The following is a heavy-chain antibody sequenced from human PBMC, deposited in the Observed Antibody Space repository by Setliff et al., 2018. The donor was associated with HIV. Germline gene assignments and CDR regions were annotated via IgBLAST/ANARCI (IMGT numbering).Heavy chain of an antibody. CDR2: INPKSDGT. V-gene: IGHV1-2*04. CDR1: GYTFTSYG. CDR3: ARGMDYYDTSGYYQYYFDY. J-gene: IGHJ4*02. D-gene: IGHD3-22*01. Sequence: ASVKVSCKASGYTFTSYGITWVRQAPGQGLEWTGWINPKSDGTNYAQKFQGWITMTRDTSISTAYMELSRLRSDDTAVYYCARGMDYYDTSGYYQYYFDYWGQGTLVTVSS.